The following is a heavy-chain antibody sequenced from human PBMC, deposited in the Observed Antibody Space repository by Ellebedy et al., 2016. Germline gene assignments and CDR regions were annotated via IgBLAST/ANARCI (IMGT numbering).Heavy chain of an antibody. J-gene: IGHJ4*01. CDR1: GFTFNDYS. CDR2: IAWNGAWI. V-gene: IGHV3-9*01. D-gene: IGHD3-10*01. CDR3: VSGRYGTGSQSYYFDK. Sequence: GGSLRLXXAASGFTFNDYSIHWVRQAPGKGLEWVARIAWNGAWIAYADSVKGRFTISRDNEKNFLYLQMSSLKVQDTAFYYCVSGRYGTGSQSYYFDKWGRGTLVTVSS.